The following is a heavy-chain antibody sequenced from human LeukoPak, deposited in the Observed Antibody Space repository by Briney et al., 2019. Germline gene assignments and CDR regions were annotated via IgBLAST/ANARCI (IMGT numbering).Heavy chain of an antibody. Sequence: GGSLRLSCAASGFTLSSYWMNWVRQVPGKGLVWVSHINGDGSRANYADSVKGRFTISRDNAKNTLYLQVNGLRADDMAVYYCAREADISAAATGAFDIWGQGTMVTVSS. CDR2: INGDGSRA. CDR3: AREADISAAATGAFDI. D-gene: IGHD6-13*01. J-gene: IGHJ3*02. V-gene: IGHV3-74*01. CDR1: GFTLSSYW.